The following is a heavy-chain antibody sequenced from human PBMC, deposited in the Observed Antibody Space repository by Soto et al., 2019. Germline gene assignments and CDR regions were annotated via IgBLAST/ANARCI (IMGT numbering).Heavy chain of an antibody. Sequence: PSETLSRTCTVSGGSISSGVYYWSWIHQHPGKGLEWIGYIYYSGSTYYNPSLKSRVTISVDTSKNQFSLKLSSVTAADTAVYYCAREVPAATALDYWGQGTLVTVSS. CDR1: GGSISSGVYY. J-gene: IGHJ4*02. CDR2: IYYSGST. CDR3: AREVPAATALDY. D-gene: IGHD2-2*01. V-gene: IGHV4-31*03.